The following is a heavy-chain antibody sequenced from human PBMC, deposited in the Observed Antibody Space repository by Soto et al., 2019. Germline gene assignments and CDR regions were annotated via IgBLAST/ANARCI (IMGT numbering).Heavy chain of an antibody. CDR2: ISAYNGNT. CDR1: GYTFTSYG. Sequence: ASVKVSCKASGYTFTSYGISWVRQAPGQGLEWMGWISAYNGNTNYAQKLQGRVTMTTDTSTSTAYMELRSLRSDDTAVYYCARGYSGYDLTGGIDYWGQGTLVTVSS. V-gene: IGHV1-18*01. CDR3: ARGYSGYDLTGGIDY. J-gene: IGHJ4*02. D-gene: IGHD5-12*01.